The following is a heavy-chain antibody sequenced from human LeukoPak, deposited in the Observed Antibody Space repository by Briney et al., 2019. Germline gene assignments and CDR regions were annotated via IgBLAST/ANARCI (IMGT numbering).Heavy chain of an antibody. Sequence: ASVKVSCKASGGTFSSYAISWVRQAPGQGLEWMGGIISIFGTANYAQKFQGRVTITADESTSTAYMELSSLRSEDTAVYYCAKARYCSGGSCFPQLTPDYWGQGTLVTVSS. J-gene: IGHJ4*02. CDR2: IISIFGTA. CDR3: AKARYCSGGSCFPQLTPDY. V-gene: IGHV1-69*13. CDR1: GGTFSSYA. D-gene: IGHD2-15*01.